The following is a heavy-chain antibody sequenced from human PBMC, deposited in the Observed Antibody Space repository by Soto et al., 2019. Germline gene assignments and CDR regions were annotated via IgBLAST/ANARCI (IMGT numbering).Heavy chain of an antibody. V-gene: IGHV4-4*07. CDR2: IYSSGTT. CDR3: VRDGGGSGWSGP. D-gene: IGHD6-19*01. J-gene: IGHJ5*02. Sequence: QVQLQQSGPGLVKPSETLSLTCTVSGISIDNYYCSWIRQSAGKGLEWLGRIYSSGTTNYDPSLTSRVTMSVDMSTSQFSLTVRSVTAAATAVYYGVRDGGGSGWSGPWGQGTLVTVSS. CDR1: GISIDNYY.